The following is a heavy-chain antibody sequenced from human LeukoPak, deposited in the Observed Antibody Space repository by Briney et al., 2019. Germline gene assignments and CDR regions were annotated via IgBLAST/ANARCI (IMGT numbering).Heavy chain of an antibody. CDR1: GFTFSSYG. D-gene: IGHD5-18*01. V-gene: IGHV3-30*18. CDR2: ISYDGSNK. J-gene: IGHJ4*02. CDR3: AKARGYSYSDY. Sequence: PGGSLRLSCAASGFTFSSYGMHRVRQAPGKGLEWVAVISYDGSNKYYADSVKGRFTISRDNSKNTLYLQMNSLRAEDTAVYYCAKARGYSYSDYWGQGTLVTVSS.